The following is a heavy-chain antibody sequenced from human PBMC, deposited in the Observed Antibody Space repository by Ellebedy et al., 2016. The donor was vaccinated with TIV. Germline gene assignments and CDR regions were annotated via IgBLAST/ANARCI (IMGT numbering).Heavy chain of an antibody. CDR2: INTGNGNT. CDR3: AREGGGVVVVGDDPIDV. J-gene: IGHJ3*01. D-gene: IGHD2-15*01. V-gene: IGHV1-3*04. CDR1: GHTFSNYA. Sequence: ASVKVSCKASGHTFSNYAMHWVRQAPGQRLEWLGWINTGNGNTQYSQKLQGRVTITRDTSASTAYMDLSSLRSEDTAVYYCAREGGGVVVVGDDPIDVWGQGTMVTVSS.